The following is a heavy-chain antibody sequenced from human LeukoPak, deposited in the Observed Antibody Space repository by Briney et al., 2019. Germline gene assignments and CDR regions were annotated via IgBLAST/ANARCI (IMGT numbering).Heavy chain of an antibody. CDR1: GFTFSSYS. J-gene: IGHJ4*02. Sequence: GGSLRLSCAASGFTFSSYSMNWVRQAPGKGLEWTSYISSSSSSIFYADSVKGRFTISRDNAKNSLYLQMNSLRAEDTAVYYCAKKAVTGSTDKYYFDYWGQGTLVTVSS. V-gene: IGHV3-48*01. CDR3: AKKAVTGSTDKYYFDY. CDR2: ISSSSSSI. D-gene: IGHD2-21*02.